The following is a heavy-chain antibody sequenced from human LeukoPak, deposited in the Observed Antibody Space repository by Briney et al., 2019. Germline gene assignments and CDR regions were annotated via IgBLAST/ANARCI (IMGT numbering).Heavy chain of an antibody. J-gene: IGHJ4*02. V-gene: IGHV3-9*01. CDR1: GFTFSSYW. D-gene: IGHD6-6*01. Sequence: GGSLRLSCAASGFTFSSYWMHWVRQAPGKGLEWVSGISWNSGSIGYADSVKGRFTISRDNAKNSLYLQTNSLRAEDTALYYCAPAGPQVYYFDYWGQGTLVTVSS. CDR2: ISWNSGSI. CDR3: APAGPQVYYFDY.